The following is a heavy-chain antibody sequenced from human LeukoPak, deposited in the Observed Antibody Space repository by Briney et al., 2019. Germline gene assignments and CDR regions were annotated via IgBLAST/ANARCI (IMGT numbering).Heavy chain of an antibody. CDR2: ISPSGGST. CDR3: AKRERSSSSTTNWCYYFDY. J-gene: IGHJ4*02. CDR1: GFTFNSYG. D-gene: IGHD6-13*01. V-gene: IGHV3-23*01. Sequence: GGSLRLSCAASGFTFNSYGTNSVCQAPGKGLEWVSTISPSGGSTYYADSVKGRFTISRDNSKNTLYLQMNSLRAEDTAVYYCAKRERSSSSTTNWCYYFDYWGQGTLVTFSS.